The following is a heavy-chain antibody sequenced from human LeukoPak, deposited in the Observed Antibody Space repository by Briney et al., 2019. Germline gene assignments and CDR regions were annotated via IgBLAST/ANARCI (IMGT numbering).Heavy chain of an antibody. CDR2: IRSKANSYAT. J-gene: IGHJ4*01. CDR3: AKGLSGGYDYFDY. D-gene: IGHD5-12*01. CDR1: GFTFSGSA. V-gene: IGHV3-73*01. Sequence: GGSLRLSCAASGFTFSGSAMHWVRQASGKGLEWVGRIRSKANSYATAYAASVKGRFTISRDKAKNSLYLHMNSLRTEDTAVYYCAKGLSGGYDYFDYWGQGTMVTVSS.